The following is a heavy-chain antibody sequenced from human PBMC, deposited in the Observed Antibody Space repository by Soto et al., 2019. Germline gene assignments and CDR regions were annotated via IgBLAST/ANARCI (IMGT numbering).Heavy chain of an antibody. D-gene: IGHD2-2*01. V-gene: IGHV1-69*01. CDR1: GGTFSTSA. CDR3: AREPCSTISCCNSDYYYGMDV. J-gene: IGHJ6*02. Sequence: QVQLVQSGAEVKKPGSSVKVSCKASGGTFSTSALAWVRQAPGQGLEWMGGIIPFLGASTYAQKFQGRVTITADESTSTATMELSSLRSEDTAVYFCAREPCSTISCCNSDYYYGMDVWGQGTTVTVSS. CDR2: IIPFLGAS.